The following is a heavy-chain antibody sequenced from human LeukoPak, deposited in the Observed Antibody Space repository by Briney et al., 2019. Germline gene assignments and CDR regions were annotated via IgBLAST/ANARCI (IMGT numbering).Heavy chain of an antibody. D-gene: IGHD6-13*01. CDR2: ISGSGGST. Sequence: GGSLRLSCAASGFTFSSYAMSWVRQAPGKGLEWASAISGSGGSTYYADTVEGRFPISRDNSKNTLYLQMNSLRAEDTAVYYCAKDKYSSSWYANWFDPWGQGKLGSVSS. J-gene: IGHJ5*02. CDR1: GFTFSSYA. CDR3: AKDKYSSSWYANWFDP. V-gene: IGHV3-23*01.